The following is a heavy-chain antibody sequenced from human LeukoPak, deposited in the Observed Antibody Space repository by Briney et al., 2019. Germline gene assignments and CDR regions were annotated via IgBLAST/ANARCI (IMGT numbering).Heavy chain of an antibody. CDR2: ISGDGGST. D-gene: IGHD3-16*01. V-gene: IGHV3-43*02. J-gene: IGHJ4*02. Sequence: EGSLRLSCAASGFSFDDYVMFWVRQAPGKGLEWVSLISGDGGSTYYADSVKGRFTISRDNSKNSLYLQMNSLRTEDTAMYYCAKGTLLDYWGQGTLVTVSS. CDR1: GFSFDDYV. CDR3: AKGTLLDY.